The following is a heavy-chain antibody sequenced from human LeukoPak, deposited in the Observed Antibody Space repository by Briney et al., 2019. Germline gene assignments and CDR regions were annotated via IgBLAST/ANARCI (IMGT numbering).Heavy chain of an antibody. Sequence: GESLKISRKGSGYSFTSYCNGWVRQMPGKGLEGMGIIYPGDSYTRYSPSFQGQVPISADKSISHAYLQWSSLKASDTAMYYCARSIAVAGSGYAYDAFDIWGQRTMVTVSS. V-gene: IGHV5-51*01. D-gene: IGHD6-19*01. CDR2: IYPGDSYT. CDR3: ARSIAVAGSGYAYDAFDI. CDR1: GYSFTSYC. J-gene: IGHJ3*02.